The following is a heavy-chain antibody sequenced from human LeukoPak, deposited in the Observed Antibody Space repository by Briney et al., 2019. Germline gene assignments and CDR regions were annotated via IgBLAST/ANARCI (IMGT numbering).Heavy chain of an antibody. Sequence: SETLSLTCTVSGGSISTYYWSWIRQPPGKGLEGIGYIYYSGCTNYNPSLTRRVTISVDTSKNQFSLKMSSVTAADTAVYYCARGVHISAYWSSGKNAFDIWGQGTMVTVSS. CDR1: GGSISTYY. CDR3: ARGVHISAYWSSGKNAFDI. CDR2: IYYSGCT. J-gene: IGHJ3*02. D-gene: IGHD3-22*01. V-gene: IGHV4-59*01.